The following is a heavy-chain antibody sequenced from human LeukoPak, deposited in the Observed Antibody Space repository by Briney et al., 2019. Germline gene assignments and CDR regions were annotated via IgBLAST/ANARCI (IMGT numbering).Heavy chain of an antibody. CDR1: GGSISSGSYY. V-gene: IGHV4-39*07. CDR3: ARDIRDSSSSRFDY. CDR2: IYYSGST. J-gene: IGHJ4*02. D-gene: IGHD6-6*01. Sequence: PSETLSLTRSVSGGSISSGSYYWGWIRQPPGKGLEWIASIYYSGSTFYNPSLKSRVSITVDTSKNQFSLKLSSVTAADTAVYYCARDIRDSSSSRFDYWGQGTLVTVSS.